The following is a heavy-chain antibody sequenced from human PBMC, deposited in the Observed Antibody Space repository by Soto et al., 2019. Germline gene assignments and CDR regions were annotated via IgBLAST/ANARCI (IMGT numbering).Heavy chain of an antibody. J-gene: IGHJ4*02. CDR2: MNPNSGNA. CDR1: GYTFTSYD. CDR3: ATQRELLYPLDY. D-gene: IGHD1-26*01. V-gene: IGHV1-8*01. Sequence: ASVKVSCKASGYTFTSYDINWVRQATGQGLEWMRWMNPNSGNAGYAQKFQGRVTMTRNTSISTAYMELSSLRSEDTAVYYCATQRELLYPLDYWGQGTLVTVSS.